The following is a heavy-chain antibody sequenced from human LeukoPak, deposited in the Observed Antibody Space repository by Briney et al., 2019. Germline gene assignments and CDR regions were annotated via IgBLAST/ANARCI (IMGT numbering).Heavy chain of an antibody. Sequence: ASVKVSCKASGYTFTSYGISWVRQAPGQGLEWMGWISAYNGNTNYAQKLQGRVTMTTDTSTSTAYMELRSLRSDETAVYYCARGGYSSSWYSYDYYYYMDVWGKGTTVTVSS. D-gene: IGHD6-13*01. CDR1: GYTFTSYG. CDR2: ISAYNGNT. V-gene: IGHV1-18*01. J-gene: IGHJ6*03. CDR3: ARGGYSSSWYSYDYYYYMDV.